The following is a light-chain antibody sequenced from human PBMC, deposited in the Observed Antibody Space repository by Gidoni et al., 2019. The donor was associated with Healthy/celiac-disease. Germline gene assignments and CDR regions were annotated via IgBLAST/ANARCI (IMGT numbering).Light chain of an antibody. CDR3: SSDTSSSTYV. CDR2: DVS. V-gene: IGLV2-14*01. CDR1: ISDVGGYNY. J-gene: IGLJ1*01. Sequence: QSALTQPASVSGSPGQSITISCTGTISDVGGYNYVSWYQQHPGKAPKLMIYDVSNRPSGVSNRFSGSKSGNTASLTISGLQAEDEADYYCSSDTSSSTYVFGTGTKVTVL.